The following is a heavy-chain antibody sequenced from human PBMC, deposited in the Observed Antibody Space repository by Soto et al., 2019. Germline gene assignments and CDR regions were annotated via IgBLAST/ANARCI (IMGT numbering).Heavy chain of an antibody. CDR2: IWYDGSNK. D-gene: IGHD3-10*01. J-gene: IGHJ2*01. CDR1: GFTFSSYG. V-gene: IGHV3-33*01. CDR3: ARDRVWFGAVLGEYFEL. Sequence: QVQLVESGGGVVQPGRSLRLSCAASGFTFSSYGMHWVRQAPGKGLEWVAVIWYDGSNKYYADSVKGRFTISRDNSKNTLYRQMNSLRAEDTAVYYCARDRVWFGAVLGEYFELWGRGTLVTVSS.